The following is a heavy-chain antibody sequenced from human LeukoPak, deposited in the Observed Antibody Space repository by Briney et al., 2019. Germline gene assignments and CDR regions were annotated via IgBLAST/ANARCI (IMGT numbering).Heavy chain of an antibody. V-gene: IGHV3-7*01. D-gene: IGHD5-12*01. CDR3: AREGPYSGYDLSDY. J-gene: IGHJ4*02. CDR1: GFTFSSYW. CDR2: IKQDGSEK. Sequence: PGGSLRLSCAASGFTFSSYWMSWVRQAPGKGLEWVANIKQDGSEKYYVDSVKGRFTISRDNAKNSLYLQMNSLRAEDTAVYYCAREGPYSGYDLSDYWGQGTLVTVSS.